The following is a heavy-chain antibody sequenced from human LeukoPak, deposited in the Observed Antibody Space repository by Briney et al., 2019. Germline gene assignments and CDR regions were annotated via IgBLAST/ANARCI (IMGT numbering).Heavy chain of an antibody. J-gene: IGHJ4*02. CDR1: GGTFSGYF. CDR3: ARVRRVRWSTQGYFDY. CDR2: INHGGNA. D-gene: IGHD4-23*01. V-gene: IGHV4-34*01. Sequence: SETLSLTCAVYGGTFSGYFWTWMRQPPGQGLEWIGEINHGGNAIYNPSLKSRVTMSADPSKNQFSLNLRSVTAADTAIYSCARVRRVRWSTQGYFDYWGRGALVTV.